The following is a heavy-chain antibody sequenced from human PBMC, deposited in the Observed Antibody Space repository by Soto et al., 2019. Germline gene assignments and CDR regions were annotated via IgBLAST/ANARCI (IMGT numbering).Heavy chain of an antibody. J-gene: IGHJ4*02. V-gene: IGHV4-59*01. CDR2: INYSGST. D-gene: IGHD3-10*01. CDR3: ARDKYTGGEFDY. Sequence: PSETLSLTCTVSCGSISGFYWSWIRQPPGKGPEWIGYINYSGSTKYNPSLKSRVTISVDTSKNQFSLKLSSVTAADTAVYYCARDKYTGGEFDYWGQGTLVTVSS. CDR1: CGSISGFY.